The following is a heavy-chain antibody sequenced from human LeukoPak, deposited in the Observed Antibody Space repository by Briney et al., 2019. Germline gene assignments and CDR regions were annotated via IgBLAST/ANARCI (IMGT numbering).Heavy chain of an antibody. CDR2: INHSGST. D-gene: IGHD5-18*01. CDR1: GGSFSGYY. Sequence: SETLSLTCAVYGGSFSGYYWSWIRQPPGKGLEWIGEINHSGSTNYNPSLKSRVTISVDTSKNQFSLKPSSVTAADTAVYYCARARIQLWLQYWGQGTLVTVSS. J-gene: IGHJ4*02. CDR3: ARARIQLWLQY. V-gene: IGHV4-34*01.